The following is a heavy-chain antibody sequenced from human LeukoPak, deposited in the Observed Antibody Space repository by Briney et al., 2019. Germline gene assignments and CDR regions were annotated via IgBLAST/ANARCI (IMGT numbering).Heavy chain of an antibody. J-gene: IGHJ4*02. D-gene: IGHD4/OR15-4a*01. Sequence: PGGSLRHSCAASGFTFSIYWMSWVRQAPGKGLEWVSFIYSDNTHYSDSVKGRFTISRDNSKNTLYLQMNSLRAEDTAVYYCARRAGAYSHPYDYWGQGTLVTVSS. CDR3: ARRAGAYSHPYDY. V-gene: IGHV3-53*01. CDR2: IYSDNT. CDR1: GFTFSIYW.